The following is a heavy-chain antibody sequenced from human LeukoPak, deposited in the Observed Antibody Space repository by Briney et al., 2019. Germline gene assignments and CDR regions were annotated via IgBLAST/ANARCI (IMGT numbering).Heavy chain of an antibody. Sequence: GGSLRLSCAASGVTVSSNYMSWVRQAPGKGLEWVSVIYSGGTTYYADSVKGRFTISKDNSKNTLYLQMNSLRAEDTAVYYCAREEHGSGSLWGQGTLVTVSS. D-gene: IGHD3-10*01. CDR2: IYSGGTT. CDR3: AREEHGSGSL. CDR1: GVTVSSNY. J-gene: IGHJ4*02. V-gene: IGHV3-53*01.